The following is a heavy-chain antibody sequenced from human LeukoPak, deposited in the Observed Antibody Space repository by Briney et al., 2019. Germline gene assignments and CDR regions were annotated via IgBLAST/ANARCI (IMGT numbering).Heavy chain of an antibody. J-gene: IGHJ4*02. CDR1: GGSFSGYY. CDR2: INHSGST. Sequence: SETLSLTCAVYGGSFSGYYWSWIRQPPGKGLEWIGEINHSGSTNYNPSLKSRVTISVDTSKNQFSLKLSSVTAADTAVYYCARDLGAVGSGSPFEVGYWGQGSLVTVSS. D-gene: IGHD3-10*01. CDR3: ARDLGAVGSGSPFEVGY. V-gene: IGHV4-34*01.